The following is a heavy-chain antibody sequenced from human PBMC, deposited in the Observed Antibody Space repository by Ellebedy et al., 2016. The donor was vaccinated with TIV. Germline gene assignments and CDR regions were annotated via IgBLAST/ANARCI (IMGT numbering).Heavy chain of an antibody. J-gene: IGHJ4*02. D-gene: IGHD3-9*01. Sequence: PGGSLRLSCAASGSTFSSYSMNWVRQAPGKGLEWVSYISSSSSTIYYADSVKGRFTISRDNAKNSLYLQMNSLRDEDTAVYYCARELRLRYFDYDYWGQGTLVTVSS. CDR1: GSTFSSYS. CDR2: ISSSSSTI. V-gene: IGHV3-48*02. CDR3: ARELRLRYFDYDY.